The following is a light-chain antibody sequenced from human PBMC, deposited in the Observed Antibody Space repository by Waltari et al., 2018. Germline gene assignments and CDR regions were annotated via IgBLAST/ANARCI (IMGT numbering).Light chain of an antibody. J-gene: IGLJ3*02. V-gene: IGLV5-45*03. CDR1: SGINVGTYK. CDR2: SKSDSDK. Sequence: QAVLTQPSSLSASPGASASLTCTLRSGINVGTYKIYWYQQKPGSPPQYLLRSKSDSDKQKGSGVASRFSGSKDASANAGILLISGLQSEDEADYYCMIWHSSAWVFGGGTKLTVL. CDR3: MIWHSSAWV.